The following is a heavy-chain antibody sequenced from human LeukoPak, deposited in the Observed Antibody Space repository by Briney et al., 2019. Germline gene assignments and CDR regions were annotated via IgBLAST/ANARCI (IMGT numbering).Heavy chain of an antibody. CDR2: IYTSGST. V-gene: IGHV4-61*02. J-gene: IGHJ6*03. Sequence: PSETLSLTCTVSGGSISSGSYYWSWIRQPAGKGLGWIGRIYTSGSTNYNPSLKSRVTISVDTSKNQFSLKLNSVTAADTAVYYCARVPTIYYYMDVWGKGTTVIVSS. CDR1: GGSISSGSYY. CDR3: ARVPTIYYYMDV.